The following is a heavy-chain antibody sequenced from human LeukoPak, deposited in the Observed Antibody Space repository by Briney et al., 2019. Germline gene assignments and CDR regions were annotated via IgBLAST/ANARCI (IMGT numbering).Heavy chain of an antibody. CDR2: ISSSGSTI. Sequence: GGSLRLSCAASGFTFSSYEMNWVRQAPGEGLEWVSYISSSGSTIYYADSVKGRFTISRDNAKNSLYLQMNSLRAEDTAVYYCARVGYNWNYGYWYFDLWGRGTLVTVSS. V-gene: IGHV3-48*03. CDR1: GFTFSSYE. D-gene: IGHD1-7*01. CDR3: ARVGYNWNYGYWYFDL. J-gene: IGHJ2*01.